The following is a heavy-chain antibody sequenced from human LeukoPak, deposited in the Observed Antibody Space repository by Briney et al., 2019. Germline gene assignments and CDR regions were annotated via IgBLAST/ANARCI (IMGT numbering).Heavy chain of an antibody. Sequence: PGGSLPVTRAASGFTFSSYGMDWVHQAPGKGLEWVAVIWYDGSNKYYADSVKGRFTISRDNSKTTLYLQMSSLRAEDSAVYYCARDPGKYGGLYYFDYWGQGTPVTVSS. V-gene: IGHV3-33*01. D-gene: IGHD4-23*01. CDR2: IWYDGSNK. CDR1: GFTFSSYG. J-gene: IGHJ4*02. CDR3: ARDPGKYGGLYYFDY.